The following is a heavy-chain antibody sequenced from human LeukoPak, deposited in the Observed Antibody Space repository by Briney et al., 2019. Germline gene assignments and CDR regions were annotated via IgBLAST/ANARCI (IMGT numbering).Heavy chain of an antibody. Sequence: ASVKVSCKASGYVFTSYDINWVRQATGQGREWMGWMIPDSGNTGYAQKFQGRVTMTRNTSINTAYLELSSLRSDDTAVYYCALRAGSYWFDPWGQGTLVTVSP. CDR3: ALRAGSYWFDP. D-gene: IGHD1-26*01. J-gene: IGHJ5*02. V-gene: IGHV1-8*01. CDR2: MIPDSGNT. CDR1: GYVFTSYD.